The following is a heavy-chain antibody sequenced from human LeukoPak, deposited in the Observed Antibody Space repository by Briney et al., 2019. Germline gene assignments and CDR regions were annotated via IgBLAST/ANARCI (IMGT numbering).Heavy chain of an antibody. CDR3: ARGRNWETFYHYCMDV. CDR1: GGSFSGYY. J-gene: IGHJ6*03. Sequence: KASETLSLTCGVSGGSFSGYYWTWIRQLPGKGLEWMGEINHSGNTIYNPSLKSRVIISIDTSKNQISLNMRSVTAADTAVYYCARGRNWETFYHYCMDVWGNGTLVTVSS. V-gene: IGHV4-34*01. CDR2: INHSGNT. D-gene: IGHD1-14*01.